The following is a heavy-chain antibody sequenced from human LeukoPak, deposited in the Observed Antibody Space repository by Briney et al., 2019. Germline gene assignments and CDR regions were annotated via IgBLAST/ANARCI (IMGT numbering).Heavy chain of an antibody. J-gene: IGHJ5*02. CDR1: GGSIRSGDYY. CDR2: IYYSGNT. V-gene: IGHV4-30-4*08. D-gene: IGHD3-16*01. Sequence: PSQTLSLTCTVSGGSIRSGDYYWSWIRQPPGKGPEWIGYIYYSGNTYYNPSLKSRVTISVDTSKNQFSLKLSSVTAADTAVYYCAREGDKGFDPWGQGTLVTVSS. CDR3: AREGDKGFDP.